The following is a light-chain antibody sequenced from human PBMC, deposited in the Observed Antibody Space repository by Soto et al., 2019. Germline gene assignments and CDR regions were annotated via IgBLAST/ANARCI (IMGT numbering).Light chain of an antibody. Sequence: DIQMTQSPSSLSASLGDRVTITCRASQSIGSYLNWYQQEPGKAPKLLIYGASSLQSGVPSRFSGSGSGTDFTLTISSLQPEDFATYYCQQSYSTPRTFGQGTKVEIK. CDR2: GAS. CDR1: QSIGSY. V-gene: IGKV1-39*01. CDR3: QQSYSTPRT. J-gene: IGKJ1*01.